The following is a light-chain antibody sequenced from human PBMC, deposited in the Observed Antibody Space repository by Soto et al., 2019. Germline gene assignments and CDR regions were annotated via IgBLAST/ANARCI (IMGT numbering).Light chain of an antibody. CDR2: GAS. CDR3: QQYHNWPPQYT. Sequence: EIVMTQSPASLSVSPGDGATLSCRAIQSVASNVAWYQQKPGQGPRLLIHGASTRAVGVPARFSGSGSGTDFTLTINSLQSEDFAVHYCQQYHNWPPQYTFGQGTKLQIK. J-gene: IGKJ2*01. CDR1: QSVASN. V-gene: IGKV3-15*01.